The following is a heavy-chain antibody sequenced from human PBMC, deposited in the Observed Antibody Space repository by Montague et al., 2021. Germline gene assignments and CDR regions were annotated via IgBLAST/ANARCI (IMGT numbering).Heavy chain of an antibody. D-gene: IGHD3-10*01. CDR1: GGSISSSPFY. CDR2: NYYRGNT. Sequence: SETLSLTCTVSGGSISSSPFYWGWIRQSPGKGLVWIGSNYYRGNTYYNPSLRSPVSLSIDTTKNQFSLKLNSVTAADTAVYYCAGAGPRTYGGDSLDYWGQGALVTVSS. J-gene: IGHJ4*02. CDR3: AGAGPRTYGGDSLDY. V-gene: IGHV4-39*01.